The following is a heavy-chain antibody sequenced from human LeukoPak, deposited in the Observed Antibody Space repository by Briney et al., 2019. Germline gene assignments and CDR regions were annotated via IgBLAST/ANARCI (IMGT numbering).Heavy chain of an antibody. CDR1: GYTFTTYG. CDR3: ARESGNWGSPNYYGLDV. D-gene: IGHD3-16*01. CDR2: ISPYNGDT. Sequence: GASVKVSCKASGYTFTTYGITWVRQAPGQGLERMGWISPYNGDTNYAQKLQGRVTMTTDTSTSTAYMELRSLRSDDTAVYYCARESGNWGSPNYYGLDVWGQGTTVTVSS. V-gene: IGHV1-18*01. J-gene: IGHJ6*02.